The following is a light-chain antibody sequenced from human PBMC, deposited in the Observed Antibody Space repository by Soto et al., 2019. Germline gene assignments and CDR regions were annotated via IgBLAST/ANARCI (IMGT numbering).Light chain of an antibody. CDR3: QQYNNWWT. Sequence: EIVMTQSPATLSVSPGERATLSCRASQSVSSNLAWYQQKPGQAPRLLIYGASTRATGISARFSGSGSGTEFTLTISSLQSEDFAVYYCQQYNNWWTFVQGTKVDIK. J-gene: IGKJ1*01. V-gene: IGKV3-15*01. CDR2: GAS. CDR1: QSVSSN.